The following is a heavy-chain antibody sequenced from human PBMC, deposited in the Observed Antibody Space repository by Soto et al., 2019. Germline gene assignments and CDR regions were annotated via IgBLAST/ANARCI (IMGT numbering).Heavy chain of an antibody. V-gene: IGHV1-2*04. J-gene: IGHJ5*02. CDR2: INPNSGGT. D-gene: IGHD3-3*01. CDR3: AREQSDYDFWSGYYKAPNWFDP. CDR1: GYTFTGYY. Sequence: ASVKVSCKXSGYTFTGYYMHWVRQAPGQGLEWMGWINPNSGGTNYAQKFQGWVTMTRDTSISTAYMELSRLRSDDTAVYYCAREQSDYDFWSGYYKAPNWFDPWGQGTLVTVS.